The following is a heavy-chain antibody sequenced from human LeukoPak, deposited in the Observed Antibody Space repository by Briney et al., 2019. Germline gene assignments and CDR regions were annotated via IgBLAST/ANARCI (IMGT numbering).Heavy chain of an antibody. CDR1: GGSISTSSYY. Sequence: SETLSLTCTVSGGSISTSSYYWGWTRQPPGKGLEWIGSLYHTGSTYYNPPLKSRVNISVDTSKNQFSLKLNSVTAADTAVYYCARQADFALVEMATIMFDYWGQGTLVTVSS. CDR3: ARQADFALVEMATIMFDY. CDR2: LYHTGST. D-gene: IGHD5-24*01. V-gene: IGHV4-39*01. J-gene: IGHJ4*02.